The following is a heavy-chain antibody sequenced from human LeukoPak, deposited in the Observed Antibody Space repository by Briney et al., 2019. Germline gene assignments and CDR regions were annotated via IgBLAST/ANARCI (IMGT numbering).Heavy chain of an antibody. CDR3: ARERGGGTYYYDS. CDR1: GYTFTGYY. J-gene: IGHJ4*02. D-gene: IGHD3-22*01. CDR2: IIPIFGTA. Sequence: SVKVSCKASGYTFTGYYMHWVRQAPGQGLEWMGRIIPIFGTANYAQKFQGRVTITTDESTSTAYMELSSLRSEDTAVYYCARERGGGTYYYDSWGQGTLVTVSS. V-gene: IGHV1-69*05.